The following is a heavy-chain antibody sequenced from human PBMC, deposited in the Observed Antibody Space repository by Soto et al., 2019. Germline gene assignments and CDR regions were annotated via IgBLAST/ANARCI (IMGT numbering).Heavy chain of an antibody. D-gene: IGHD2-2*02. CDR1: GGTFSSYA. CDR2: IIPIFGTA. J-gene: IGHJ6*02. V-gene: IGHV1-69*13. CDR3: ARDPPRYCSSTSCYTGILPKNGMDV. Sequence: SVKVSCKASGGTFSSYAISWVRQAPGEGLEWMGGIIPIFGTANYAQKFQGRVTITADESTSTAYMELTSLRSEDTAVYYCARDPPRYCSSTSCYTGILPKNGMDVWGQGTTVTVSS.